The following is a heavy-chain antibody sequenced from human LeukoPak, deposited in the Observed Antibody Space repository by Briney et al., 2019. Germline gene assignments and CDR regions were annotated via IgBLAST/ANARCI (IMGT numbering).Heavy chain of an antibody. V-gene: IGHV4-4*07. Sequence: SETLSLTCTVSGGSISSYYWSWIRQPAGKGLEWIGRIYTSGSTNYNPSLKSRVTMSVDTSKNQFSLKLSSVTAADTAVYYCAREDYYGSGSYYPLLYYWGQGTLVTVSS. CDR2: IYTSGST. CDR1: GGSISSYY. D-gene: IGHD3-10*01. J-gene: IGHJ4*02. CDR3: AREDYYGSGSYYPLLYY.